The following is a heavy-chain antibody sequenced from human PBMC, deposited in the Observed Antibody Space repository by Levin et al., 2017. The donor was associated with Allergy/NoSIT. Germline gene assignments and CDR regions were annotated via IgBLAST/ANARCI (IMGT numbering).Heavy chain of an antibody. CDR3: ARPTFYYGSGFDP. Sequence: SETLSLTSAVNGGSFSGYYWTWIRQAPGKGLEWIGEINHSGATNYNPSLKSRVTISIDTSQNQFSLNLTSVTAADRGVYYCARPTFYYGSGFDPWGQGTLVTVSS. J-gene: IGHJ5*02. D-gene: IGHD3-10*01. CDR2: INHSGAT. V-gene: IGHV4-34*01. CDR1: GGSFSGYY.